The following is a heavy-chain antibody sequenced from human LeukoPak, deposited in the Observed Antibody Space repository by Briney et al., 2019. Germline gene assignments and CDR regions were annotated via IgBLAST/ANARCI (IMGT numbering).Heavy chain of an antibody. D-gene: IGHD2-21*01. J-gene: IGHJ6*03. CDR1: GDSVSNVSYY. CDR2: VYYTGST. V-gene: IGHV4-39*01. Sequence: PSQTLSLTCTVSGDSVSNVSYYWAWIRQPPGKGLEWIANVYYTGSTYYSPSLKSRVAMSVDVSKNQFSLTLRSVTAADMGVYFCASLIRAGTFYYYMDVWGRGTTVTVSS. CDR3: ASLIRAGTFYYYMDV.